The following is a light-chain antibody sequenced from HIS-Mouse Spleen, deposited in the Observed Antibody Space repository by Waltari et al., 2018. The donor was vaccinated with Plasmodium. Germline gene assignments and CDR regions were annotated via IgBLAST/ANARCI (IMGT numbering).Light chain of an antibody. J-gene: IGKJ5*01. V-gene: IGKV3-11*01. Sequence: ELVLTQSPATLSLSPGELATLSCRASQSVSSYLAWYQQKPGQAPRLLIYDASNRATGIPARFSGSGSGTDFTLTISSLEPEDFAVYYCQQRSNWPPTFGQGTRLEIK. CDR2: DAS. CDR3: QQRSNWPPT. CDR1: QSVSSY.